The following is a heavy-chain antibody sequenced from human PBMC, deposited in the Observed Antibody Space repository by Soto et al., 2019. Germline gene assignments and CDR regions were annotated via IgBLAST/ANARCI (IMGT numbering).Heavy chain of an antibody. CDR1: GGSISSGDYY. J-gene: IGHJ5*02. CDR2: IYYSGST. Sequence: SETLSLTCTVSGGSISSGDYYWSWIRQPPGKGLEWIGYIYYSGSTYYNPSLKSRVTISVDTSKNQFSLKLSSVTAADTAVYYCARDIVVVTDRWFDPWGQGTLVTVSS. CDR3: ARDIVVVTDRWFDP. V-gene: IGHV4-30-4*01. D-gene: IGHD2-21*02.